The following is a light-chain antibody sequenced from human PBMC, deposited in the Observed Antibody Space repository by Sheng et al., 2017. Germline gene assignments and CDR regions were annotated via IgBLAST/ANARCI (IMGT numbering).Light chain of an antibody. CDR2: ESS. CDR3: QSYDSSWV. Sequence: QSALTQPASVSGSPGQSITISCTGTSSDVGNYNLVSWYQQHPGKAPKLMIYESSKRPSGVPDRFSGSKSGTSASLAITGLQAEDEADYYCQSYDSSWVFGGGTKLTVL. CDR1: SSDVGNYNL. J-gene: IGLJ3*02. V-gene: IGLV2-14*02.